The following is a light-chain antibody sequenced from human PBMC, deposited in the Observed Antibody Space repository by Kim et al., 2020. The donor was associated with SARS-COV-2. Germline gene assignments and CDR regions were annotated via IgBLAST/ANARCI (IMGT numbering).Light chain of an antibody. J-gene: IGLJ2*01. V-gene: IGLV2-14*04. CDR3: SSYTSSSTLV. CDR1: SSDVGGYNY. CDR2: DVS. Sequence: GQSITISCTGTSSDVGGYNYVSWYQQHPGKAPKLMIYDVSKRPSGVSYRFSGSKSGNTASLTISELQAEDEADYYCSSYTSSSTLVFGGGTQLTVL.